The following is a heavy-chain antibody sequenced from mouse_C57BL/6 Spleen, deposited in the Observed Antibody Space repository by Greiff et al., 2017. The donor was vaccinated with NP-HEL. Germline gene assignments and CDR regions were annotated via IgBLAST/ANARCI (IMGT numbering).Heavy chain of an antibody. Sequence: QVQLQQSGAELVKPGASVKISCKASGYAFSSYWMNWVKQRPGKGLEWIGQIYPGDGDTNYNGKFKGKATLTADKSSSTAYMQLSSLTSEDSAVYFCARGEANWDYFDYWGQGTTLTVSS. CDR3: ARGEANWDYFDY. CDR1: GYAFSSYW. CDR2: IYPGDGDT. D-gene: IGHD4-1*01. V-gene: IGHV1-80*01. J-gene: IGHJ2*01.